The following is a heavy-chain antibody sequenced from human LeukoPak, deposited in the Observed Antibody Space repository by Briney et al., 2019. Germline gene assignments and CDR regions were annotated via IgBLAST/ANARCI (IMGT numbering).Heavy chain of an antibody. CDR1: GFTFSSYW. V-gene: IGHV3-7*01. CDR3: ARGTSRAFGSSTSEGDY. J-gene: IGHJ4*02. Sequence: GGSLRLSCAASGFTFSSYWISWVRQAPGKGLEWVANIKQDGSEKYYVDSVKGRFTISRDNAKNSLYLQMNSLRAEDTAVYYCARGTSRAFGSSTSEGDYWGQGTLVTVSS. CDR2: IKQDGSEK. D-gene: IGHD2-2*01.